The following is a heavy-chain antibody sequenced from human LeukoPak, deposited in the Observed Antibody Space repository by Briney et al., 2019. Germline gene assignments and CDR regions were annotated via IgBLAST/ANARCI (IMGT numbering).Heavy chain of an antibody. V-gene: IGHV1-18*04. CDR1: GYSFTSYG. CDR2: ISGFNDDT. J-gene: IGHJ4*02. Sequence: ASVKVSCKASGYSFTSYGIGWVRQAPGQGLEWMGWISGFNDDTNYVQKFQGRVTMTTDTSTSTAYMELRSLRSDDTAVYYCARDTYSDYVCDYWGQGTLVTVSS. D-gene: IGHD4-11*01. CDR3: ARDTYSDYVCDY.